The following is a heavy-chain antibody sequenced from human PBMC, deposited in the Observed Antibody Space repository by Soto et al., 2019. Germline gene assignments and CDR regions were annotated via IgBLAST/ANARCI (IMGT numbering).Heavy chain of an antibody. CDR3: ARHGIAAADNWFDP. CDR2: IYYSGST. D-gene: IGHD6-13*01. CDR1: GGSISSSSYY. V-gene: IGHV4-39*01. Sequence: TSETLSLTCTVSGGSISSSSYYWGWIRQPPGKGLEWIGSIYYSGSTYYNPSLKSRVTISVDTSKNQFSLKLSSVTAADTAVYYCARHGIAAADNWFDPWGQGTLVTVSS. J-gene: IGHJ5*02.